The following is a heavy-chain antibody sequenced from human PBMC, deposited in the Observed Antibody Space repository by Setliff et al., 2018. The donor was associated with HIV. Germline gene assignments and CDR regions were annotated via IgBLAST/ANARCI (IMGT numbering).Heavy chain of an antibody. Sequence: PGGSLRLSCAASGFTFSTYWMHWVRQSPGKGLVWVSRINSDGSVTNYADSVKGRFTISGDNAKSTLYLQMSSLRADDTAVYYCARVDDDYVWARTYFDYWGQGSLVTVSS. V-gene: IGHV3-74*01. CDR2: INSDGSVT. CDR3: ARVDDDYVWARTYFDY. D-gene: IGHD3-16*01. J-gene: IGHJ4*02. CDR1: GFTFSTYW.